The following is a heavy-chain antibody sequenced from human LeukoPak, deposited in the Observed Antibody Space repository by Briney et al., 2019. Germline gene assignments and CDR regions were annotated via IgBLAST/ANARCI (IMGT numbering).Heavy chain of an antibody. J-gene: IGHJ6*02. CDR3: ARLRTRSYYYYGMDV. Sequence: SETLSLTCTVSGGSISSHYWSWIRQPPGKGLEWIGYIYYSGSTNYNPSLKSRVTISVDTSKNQFSLKLSSVTAADTAVYYCARLRTRSYYYYGMDVWGQGTMVTVSS. CDR1: GGSISSHY. V-gene: IGHV4-59*11. CDR2: IYYSGST. D-gene: IGHD6-6*01.